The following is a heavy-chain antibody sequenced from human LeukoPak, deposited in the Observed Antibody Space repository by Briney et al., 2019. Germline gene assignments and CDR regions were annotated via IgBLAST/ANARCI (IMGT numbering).Heavy chain of an antibody. Sequence: SETLSLTCAVYGGSLSGYYWSWIRQPPGKGLEWIGEINHSGSTNYIPSLKSRDTISVDTSKNQFSLKLSSVTAADTAVYYCARGVGVYSNYPTYYYYYYMDVWGKGTTVTVSS. CDR1: GGSLSGYY. CDR2: INHSGST. J-gene: IGHJ6*03. CDR3: ARGVGVYSNYPTYYYYYYMDV. D-gene: IGHD4-11*01. V-gene: IGHV4-34*01.